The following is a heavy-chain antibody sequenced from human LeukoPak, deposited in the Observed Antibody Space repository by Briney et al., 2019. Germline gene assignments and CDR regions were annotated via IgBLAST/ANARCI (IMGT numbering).Heavy chain of an antibody. CDR2: ISGSGGST. Sequence: GGSLRLSCAASGFTFSSYAMSWVRQAPGKGLEWVSVISGSGGSTYYADSVKGRFTISRDNSKNTLYLQMNSLRAEDTAVYYCAREARRYCTSTICYGELDYWGQGTLVTVSS. CDR1: GFTFSSYA. D-gene: IGHD2-2*01. CDR3: AREARRYCTSTICYGELDY. J-gene: IGHJ4*02. V-gene: IGHV3-23*01.